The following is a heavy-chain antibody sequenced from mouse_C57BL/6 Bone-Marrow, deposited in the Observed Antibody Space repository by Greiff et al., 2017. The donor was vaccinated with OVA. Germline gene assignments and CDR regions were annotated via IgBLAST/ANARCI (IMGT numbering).Heavy chain of an antibody. CDR3: ARGGTGPFAY. CDR1: GYSFTGYY. J-gene: IGHJ3*01. V-gene: IGHV1-42*01. D-gene: IGHD4-1*01. Sequence: DVQLQESGPELVKPGASVKISCTASGYSFTGYYMNWVKQSPDTSLEWIGEINPSTGGTTYNQKFKAKATLTVDKSSSTAYMQLKRLTSEDSAVYYCARGGTGPFAYGGQGTLVTVSA. CDR2: INPSTGGT.